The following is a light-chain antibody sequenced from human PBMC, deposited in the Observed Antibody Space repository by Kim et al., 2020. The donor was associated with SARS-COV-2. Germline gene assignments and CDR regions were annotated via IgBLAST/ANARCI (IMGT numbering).Light chain of an antibody. CDR1: QSLSSNS. Sequence: LSPGESATLSCRASQSLSSNSLAWYQQKPGQAPRLLIYGASRRATGIPDRFSGSGSGTDFTLTISRLEPEDFAVYYCQQYASSPYTFGQGTKLEI. CDR2: GAS. CDR3: QQYASSPYT. J-gene: IGKJ2*01. V-gene: IGKV3-20*01.